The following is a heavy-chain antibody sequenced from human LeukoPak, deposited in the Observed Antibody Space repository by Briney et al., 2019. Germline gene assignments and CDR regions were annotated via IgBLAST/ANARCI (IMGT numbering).Heavy chain of an antibody. Sequence: GGSLRLSCAASGFTFSSYWMHWVRQAPGKGLVWVSRIDSFGSSAAYAESVKGRFTVSRDNAKNTLYLQMNSLRAEDAAVYYCARARLGYCSGGSCSRGGTPMDVWGKGTTVTISS. D-gene: IGHD2-15*01. J-gene: IGHJ6*03. V-gene: IGHV3-74*03. CDR1: GFTFSSYW. CDR2: IDSFGSSA. CDR3: ARARLGYCSGGSCSRGGTPMDV.